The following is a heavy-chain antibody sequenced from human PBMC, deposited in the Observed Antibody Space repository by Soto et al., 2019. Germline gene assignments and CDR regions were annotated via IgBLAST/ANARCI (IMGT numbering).Heavy chain of an antibody. D-gene: IGHD2-15*01. CDR2: ISGSGGST. Sequence: EVQLLESGGGLVQPGGSLRLSCAASGFTFSSYAMSWVRQAPGKGLEWVSAISGSGGSTYYADSVKGRFTISRDNSKNTLYLQMNSLRAEDTAVYYCAKPLRRDIVVVVAHTPFDYCGQGTLVTVSS. J-gene: IGHJ4*02. CDR3: AKPLRRDIVVVVAHTPFDY. CDR1: GFTFSSYA. V-gene: IGHV3-23*01.